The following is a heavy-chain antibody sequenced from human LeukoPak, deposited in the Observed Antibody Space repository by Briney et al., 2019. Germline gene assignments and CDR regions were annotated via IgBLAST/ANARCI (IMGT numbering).Heavy chain of an antibody. CDR2: INPNSGGT. CDR3: ARDSYSSGAFDI. D-gene: IGHD6-19*01. V-gene: IGHV1-2*02. Sequence: ASVKVSCKASGYTFTGYYLHWVRQAPGQGLEWMGWINPNSGGTNFAQKLQGRVTMTRDTSISTAYMGLSRLRSDDTAVYFCARDSYSSGAFDIWGQGTMVTVSS. J-gene: IGHJ3*02. CDR1: GYTFTGYY.